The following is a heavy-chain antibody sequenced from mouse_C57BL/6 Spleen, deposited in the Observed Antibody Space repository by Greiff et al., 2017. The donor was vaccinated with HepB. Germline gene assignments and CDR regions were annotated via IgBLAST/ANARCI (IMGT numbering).Heavy chain of an antibody. D-gene: IGHD1-1*01. CDR2: INPNNGGT. CDR1: GYTFTDYY. J-gene: IGHJ2*01. V-gene: IGHV1-26*01. Sequence: VQLQQSGPELVKPGASVKISCKASGYTFTDYYMNWVKQSHGKSLEWIGDINPNNGGTSYNQKFKGKATLTVDKSSSTAYMELRSLTSEDSAVYYCARERDYGSSYGYWGQGTTLTVSS. CDR3: ARERDYGSSYGY.